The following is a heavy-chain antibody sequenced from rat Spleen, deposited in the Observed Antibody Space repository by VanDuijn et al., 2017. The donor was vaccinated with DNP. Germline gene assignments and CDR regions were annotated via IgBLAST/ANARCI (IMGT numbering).Heavy chain of an antibody. CDR1: GFTFNNYW. V-gene: IGHV5-31*01. Sequence: EVQLVKSGGGLVQPGRSLKLSCVASGFTFNNYWMTWIRQAPGKGLEWVASITNTGGSTYYPDSVKGRFTISRDNAKNTQYLQMDSLRSEDTATYYCARLYYGYNYFDYWGQGTLVTVSS. J-gene: IGHJ3*01. D-gene: IGHD1-9*01. CDR3: ARLYYGYNYFDY. CDR2: ITNTGGST.